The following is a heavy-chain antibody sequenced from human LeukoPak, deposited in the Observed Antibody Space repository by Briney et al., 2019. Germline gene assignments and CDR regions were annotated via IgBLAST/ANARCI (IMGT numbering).Heavy chain of an antibody. Sequence: GGSLRLSCAASGFTVSSNYMSWVRQAPGKELEWVSAIYSGGSTYYADSVKGRFTISRDNSKNTLYLQMNSLRAEDTAVYYCARELITFGGVIVNGAFDIWGQGTMVTVSS. J-gene: IGHJ3*02. CDR2: IYSGGST. D-gene: IGHD3-16*02. V-gene: IGHV3-53*01. CDR3: ARELITFGGVIVNGAFDI. CDR1: GFTVSSNY.